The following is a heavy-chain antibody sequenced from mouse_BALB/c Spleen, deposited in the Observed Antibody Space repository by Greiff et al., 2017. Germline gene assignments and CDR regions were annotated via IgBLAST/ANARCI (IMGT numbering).Heavy chain of an antibody. CDR3: AREERPNYVWFAY. CDR1: GFTFSDYY. D-gene: IGHD2-1*01. Sequence: VQLQQSGGGLVKPGGSLKLSCAASGFTFSDYYMYWVRQTPEKRLEWVATISDGGSYTYYPDSVKGRFTISRDNAKNNLYLQMSSLKSEDTAMYYCAREERPNYVWFAYWGQGTLVTVSA. V-gene: IGHV5-4*02. CDR2: ISDGGSYT. J-gene: IGHJ3*01.